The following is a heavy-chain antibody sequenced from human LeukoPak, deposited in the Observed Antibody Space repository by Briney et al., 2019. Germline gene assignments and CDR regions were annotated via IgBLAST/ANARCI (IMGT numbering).Heavy chain of an antibody. CDR3: ARDYGDYVPYYYYGMDV. V-gene: IGHV4-30-4*01. Sequence: PSETLSLTCTVSGGSISSGDYYWSWIRQAPGKGLDWIGYIYYSGSTYYNPSLKSRVTISVDTSKNQFSLKLSSVTAADTAVYYCARDYGDYVPYYYYGMDVWGQGTTVTVSS. D-gene: IGHD4-17*01. CDR1: GGSISSGDYY. CDR2: IYYSGST. J-gene: IGHJ6*02.